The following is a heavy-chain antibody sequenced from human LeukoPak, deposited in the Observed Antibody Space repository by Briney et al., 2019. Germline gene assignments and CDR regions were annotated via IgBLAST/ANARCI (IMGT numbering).Heavy chain of an antibody. V-gene: IGHV5-51*01. CDR2: IYPGDSNT. J-gene: IGHJ6*02. CDR3: ARHGVTMVRGVPYYHYGMDV. D-gene: IGHD3-10*01. CDR1: GYSFTNYW. Sequence: GESLKISCKGSGYSFTNYWIGWVRQMPGKGPEWMGIIYPGDSNTRYSPSFQGQVTISADKSISTAYLQWSSLKASDTAMYYCARHGVTMVRGVPYYHYGMDVWGQGTTVTVSS.